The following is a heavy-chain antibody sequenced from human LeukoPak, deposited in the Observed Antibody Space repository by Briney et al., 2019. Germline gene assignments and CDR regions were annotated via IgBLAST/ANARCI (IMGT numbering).Heavy chain of an antibody. CDR1: GYTFTRYA. Sequence: ASVKVSCKASGYTFTRYAIHWVRQAPGQRLEWMGWINAGTGNTRYSLEFQGGVTITTDTSATTVYMELSSLRSEDMAMYYCARETYGAFDIWGQGTMVTVSS. J-gene: IGHJ3*02. D-gene: IGHD3-10*01. CDR3: ARETYGAFDI. V-gene: IGHV1-3*03. CDR2: INAGTGNT.